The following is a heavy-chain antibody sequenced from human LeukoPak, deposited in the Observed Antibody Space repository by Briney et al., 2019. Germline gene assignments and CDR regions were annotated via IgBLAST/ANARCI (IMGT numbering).Heavy chain of an antibody. CDR2: ISSSGSTI. D-gene: IGHD3-22*01. J-gene: IGHJ4*02. Sequence: PGGPLRLSCAASGFTFSDYYMSWIRQAPGKGLEWVSYISSSGSTIYYADSVKGRFTISRDNAKNSLYLQMNSLRAEDTAVYYCARDHAYYYDSSGYHGYDYWGQGTLVTVSS. CDR3: ARDHAYYYDSSGYHGYDY. CDR1: GFTFSDYY. V-gene: IGHV3-11*01.